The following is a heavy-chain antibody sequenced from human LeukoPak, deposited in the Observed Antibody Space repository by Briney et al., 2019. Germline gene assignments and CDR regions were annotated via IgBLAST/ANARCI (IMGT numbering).Heavy chain of an antibody. CDR3: ARVIVVVPAVNHWFDP. Sequence: SETLSLTCVVSGGSISSTSYYWGWIRQPPGKGLEWIGSIYYSGSTYYSPSLKSRVTISVDTSKNQFSLKLSSVTAADTAVYYCARVIVVVPAVNHWFDPWGQGTLVTVSS. V-gene: IGHV4-39*07. CDR2: IYYSGST. J-gene: IGHJ5*02. CDR1: GGSISSTSYY. D-gene: IGHD2-2*01.